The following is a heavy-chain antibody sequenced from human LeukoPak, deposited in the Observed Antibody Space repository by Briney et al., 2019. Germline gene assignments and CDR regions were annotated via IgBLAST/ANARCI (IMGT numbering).Heavy chain of an antibody. D-gene: IGHD6-13*01. CDR2: ISGSGGST. CDR1: GLTFSSYA. Sequence: PGGSLRHSCAASGLTFSSYAMSWVRQAPGKGLEWVSAISGSGGSTYYADSVKGRFTISRDNSKNTLYLQMNSLRADDTAVYYCAKGTGYSTHWGQGTLVTVSS. J-gene: IGHJ4*02. V-gene: IGHV3-23*01. CDR3: AKGTGYSTH.